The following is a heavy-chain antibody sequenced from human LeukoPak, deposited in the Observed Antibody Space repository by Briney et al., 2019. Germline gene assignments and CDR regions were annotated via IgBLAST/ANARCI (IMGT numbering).Heavy chain of an antibody. Sequence: SVKVSCKASGYTFTGYFMHWVRQAPGQGLEWMGRIIPIFGTANYAQKFQGRVTITTDESTSTAYMELSSLRSEDTAVYYCARDPTHYYDSSGYGPMYYWGQGTLVTVSS. CDR2: IIPIFGTA. V-gene: IGHV1-69*05. J-gene: IGHJ4*02. D-gene: IGHD3-22*01. CDR3: ARDPTHYYDSSGYGPMYY. CDR1: GYTFTGYF.